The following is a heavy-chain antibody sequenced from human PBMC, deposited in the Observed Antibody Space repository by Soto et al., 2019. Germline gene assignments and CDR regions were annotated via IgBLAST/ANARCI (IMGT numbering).Heavy chain of an antibody. Sequence: SETLSLTWTVSGGSISSGYYEWSWLRQPPGRGLEWIGNIYYSGSTYYNASLKSRVIISVDTSKNQYSLNVTSVTAADTAVYFCARCYDFWSGSDAYGMDVWGQGTTVTVSS. CDR1: GGSISSGYYE. V-gene: IGHV4-30-4*01. D-gene: IGHD3-3*01. CDR3: ARCYDFWSGSDAYGMDV. CDR2: IYYSGST. J-gene: IGHJ6*02.